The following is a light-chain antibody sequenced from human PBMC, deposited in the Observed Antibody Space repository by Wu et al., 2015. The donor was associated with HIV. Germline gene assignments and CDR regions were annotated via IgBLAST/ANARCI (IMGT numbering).Light chain of an antibody. Sequence: EIVMTQSPDTLSVSPGERVTLSCRASQSVSNDLAWYQQKPGQAPRLLIYGASARATGVPARFSGSGSGTEFTLTISSLQSEDFAIYYCQQYNDWPLPFGQGTKVEIK. CDR3: QQYNDWPLP. J-gene: IGKJ1*01. CDR1: QSVSND. V-gene: IGKV3-15*01. CDR2: GAS.